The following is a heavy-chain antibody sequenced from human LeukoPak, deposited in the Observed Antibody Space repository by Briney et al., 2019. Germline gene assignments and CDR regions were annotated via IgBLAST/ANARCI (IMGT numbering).Heavy chain of an antibody. CDR1: GFTFDDYA. V-gene: IGHV3-9*01. J-gene: IGHJ6*02. Sequence: GGSLRLSCAASGFTFDDYAMHWVRQAPGKGLEWVSGTSWNSGSIGYADSVKGRFTVSRDNAKNSLYLQMNSLRAEDTALYYCAKEAAAGTPYYYYYGMDVWGQGTTVTVSS. D-gene: IGHD6-13*01. CDR3: AKEAAAGTPYYYYYGMDV. CDR2: TSWNSGSI.